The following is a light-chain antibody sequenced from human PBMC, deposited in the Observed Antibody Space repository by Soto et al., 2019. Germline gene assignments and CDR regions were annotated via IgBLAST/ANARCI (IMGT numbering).Light chain of an antibody. CDR1: SSDVGGYNY. V-gene: IGLV2-11*01. CDR2: DVS. Sequence: QSALTQPRSVSGSPGQSVTISCTGTSSDVGGYNYVSWYQQHPSKAPKLMIYDVSKWPSGVPDRFSGSKSGNTASLTISGLQAEDEADYYCCSYAGSYTVFGGGTKVTVL. CDR3: CSYAGSYTV. J-gene: IGLJ2*01.